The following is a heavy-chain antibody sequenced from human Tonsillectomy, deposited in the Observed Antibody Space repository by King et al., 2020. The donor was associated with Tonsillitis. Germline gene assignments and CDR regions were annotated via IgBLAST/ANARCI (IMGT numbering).Heavy chain of an antibody. CDR1: GYTFTGYY. V-gene: IGHV1-2*02. D-gene: IGHD3-10*01. CDR3: ERESTSGSYYNLLEH. CDR2: INPNSGGT. J-gene: IGHJ4*02. Sequence: QLVQSGAEVKKPGASVKVYCKASGYTFTGYYMYWVRQAPGQGLEWIGWINPNSGGTNYAQKYQGRVTMTRDTSISTAYMELSRLTSADTAVYYCERESTSGSYYNLLEHWGQGSLVTVSS.